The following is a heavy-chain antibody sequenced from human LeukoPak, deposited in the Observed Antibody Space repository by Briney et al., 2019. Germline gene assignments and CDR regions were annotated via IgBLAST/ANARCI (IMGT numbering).Heavy chain of an antibody. CDR1: GFTFSSYA. J-gene: IGHJ4*02. Sequence: GGSLRLSCAASGFTFSSYAMSWVRQAPGKGLEWVSAISGSGGSTYYADSVKGRFTISRDNSRNTLYLQMNSQRAEDTAVYYCAKPEAYCGGDCLVGDYDYWGQGTLVTVSS. D-gene: IGHD2-21*02. CDR3: AKPEAYCGGDCLVGDYDY. CDR2: ISGSGGST. V-gene: IGHV3-23*01.